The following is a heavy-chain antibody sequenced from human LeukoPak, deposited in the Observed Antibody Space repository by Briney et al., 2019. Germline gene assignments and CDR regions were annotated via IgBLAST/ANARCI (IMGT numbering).Heavy chain of an antibody. Sequence: SETLSLTCGVYGGSFSGYYWTWIRQPPGKGLEWIGEINHSGSTNYNPSLKSRVTISIDTSKNQFSLKLNSVTAADTAVYYCARGLSDVYWGQGTLDTVSS. CDR1: GGSFSGYY. V-gene: IGHV4-34*01. CDR3: ARGLSDVY. CDR2: INHSGST. J-gene: IGHJ4*02.